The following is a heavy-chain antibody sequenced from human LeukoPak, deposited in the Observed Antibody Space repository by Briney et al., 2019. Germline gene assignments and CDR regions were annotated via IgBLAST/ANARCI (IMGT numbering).Heavy chain of an antibody. V-gene: IGHV5-51*01. CDR3: ARRTASAYYLDL. Sequence: PGESLKISCRGSGFSFTSYWIGWVRPKPGAGLEWMGIIHPRDSDTQYRPSFQGHVTISADKSSSTAFLQWSSLKPSDTGIYYCARRTASAYYLDLWGKGTTVTVSS. CDR2: IHPRDSDT. CDR1: GFSFTSYW. D-gene: IGHD5-18*01. J-gene: IGHJ6*03.